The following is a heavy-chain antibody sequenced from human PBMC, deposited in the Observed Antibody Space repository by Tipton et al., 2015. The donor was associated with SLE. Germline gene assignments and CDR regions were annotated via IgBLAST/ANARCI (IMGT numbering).Heavy chain of an antibody. CDR2: INPSGGST. V-gene: IGHV1-46*01. D-gene: IGHD6-13*01. CDR3: AREAIAAASWDFDF. J-gene: IGHJ4*02. Sequence: QVQLVQSGAEVKKPGASVKVSCKASGYTFTSYYMHWVRQAPGQGLEWMGIINPSGGSTSYAQKFQGRVTMTRDTSTSTVYMELSSGTAADTAVYYCAREAIAAASWDFDFWGQGTLVTVSS. CDR1: GYTFTSYY.